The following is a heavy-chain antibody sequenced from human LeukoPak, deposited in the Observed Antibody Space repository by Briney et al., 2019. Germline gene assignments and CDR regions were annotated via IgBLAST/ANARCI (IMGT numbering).Heavy chain of an antibody. CDR3: AADREEHVVVPAADNYYYYYGMDV. D-gene: IGHD2-2*01. J-gene: IGHJ6*02. Sequence: TSVKVSCKASGFTFTSSAMQWVRQARGQRLEWIGWIVVGSGNTNCAQKFQERVTITRDMSTSTAYMELSSLRSEDTAVYYCAADREEHVVVPAADNYYYYYGMDVWGQGTTVTVSS. V-gene: IGHV1-58*02. CDR2: IVVGSGNT. CDR1: GFTFTSSA.